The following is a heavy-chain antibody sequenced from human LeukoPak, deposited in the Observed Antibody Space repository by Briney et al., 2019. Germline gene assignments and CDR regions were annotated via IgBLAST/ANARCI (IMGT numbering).Heavy chain of an antibody. Sequence: SETLSLTCTVSGYSISSGYYWGWIRQPPGKGLEWIGSIYHSGSTYYNPSLKSRVTISVDTSKNQFSLKLSSVTAADTAVYYCARDHQGENWFDPWGQGTLVTVSS. V-gene: IGHV4-38-2*02. CDR3: ARDHQGENWFDP. CDR2: IYHSGST. CDR1: GYSISSGYY. D-gene: IGHD2-21*01. J-gene: IGHJ5*02.